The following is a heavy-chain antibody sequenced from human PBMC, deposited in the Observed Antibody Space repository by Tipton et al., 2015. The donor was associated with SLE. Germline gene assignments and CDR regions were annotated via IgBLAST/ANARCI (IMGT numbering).Heavy chain of an antibody. CDR3: AKVGDDILTGYSDYGMDV. CDR2: IYTGGNT. Sequence: SLRLSCAASGFSVSNDYMTWFRQSPGRGLEWVSIIYTGGNTYYTDSVKGRFTISRDNSKNTLYLQMSSLRAEDTAVYYCAKVGDDILTGYSDYGMDVWGQGTTVTVSS. V-gene: IGHV3-66*01. D-gene: IGHD3-9*01. CDR1: GFSVSNDY. J-gene: IGHJ6*02.